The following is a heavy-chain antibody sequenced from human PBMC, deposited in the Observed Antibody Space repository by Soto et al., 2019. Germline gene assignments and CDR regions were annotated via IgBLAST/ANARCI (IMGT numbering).Heavy chain of an antibody. Sequence: EVQLVESGGGLVKPGGSLRLSCAASGFTFSSYSMNWVRQAPGKGLAWVSSISSSSSYIYYADSVKGRFTISRDNAKNSLYLQMNSLRAEDTAVYYCAREGLSGDYDYWGQGTLVTVSS. V-gene: IGHV3-21*01. J-gene: IGHJ4*02. CDR1: GFTFSSYS. CDR3: AREGLSGDYDY. D-gene: IGHD4-17*01. CDR2: ISSSSSYI.